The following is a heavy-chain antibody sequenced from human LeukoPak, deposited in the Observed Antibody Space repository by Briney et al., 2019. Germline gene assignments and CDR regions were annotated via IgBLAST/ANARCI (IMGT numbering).Heavy chain of an antibody. CDR2: IRPDGSEG. CDR1: GITFSNSW. D-gene: IGHD2-21*02. Sequence: PGGSLRLSCTTSGITFSNSWMSWVRQAPGKGLEWVATIRPDGSEGYYADSVRGRFTISRDNSRNSVFLQMNSLRPEDTALYHCAKEVDCPSDCLFFHSWGQGTLVTVSS. V-gene: IGHV3-7*03. CDR3: AKEVDCPSDCLFFHS. J-gene: IGHJ4*02.